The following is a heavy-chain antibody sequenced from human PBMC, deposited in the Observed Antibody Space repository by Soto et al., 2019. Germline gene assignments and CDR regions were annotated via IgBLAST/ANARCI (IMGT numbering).Heavy chain of an antibody. V-gene: IGHV2-5*01. Sequence: GLALANPTQTLTLTCTFSGFPLTIGVVGVGWIRQPPGEALEWLALIYWNDEQYYNPSLRNRLTITRDTSKNQVVLTMTNMDPVDTATYYCAHRLPGPSGYDVWGQGTTVTVSS. CDR1: GFPLTIGVVG. CDR3: AHRLPGPSGYDV. D-gene: IGHD6-13*01. CDR2: IYWNDEQ. J-gene: IGHJ6*02.